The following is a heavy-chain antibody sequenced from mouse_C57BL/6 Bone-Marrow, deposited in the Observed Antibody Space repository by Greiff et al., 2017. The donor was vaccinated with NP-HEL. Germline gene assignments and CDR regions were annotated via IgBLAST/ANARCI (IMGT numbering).Heavy chain of an antibody. V-gene: IGHV5-9*01. Sequence: EVKLVESGGGLVKPGGSLKLSCAASGFTFSSYTMSWVRQTPEKRLEWVATISGGGGNTNYPDSFKGRFTISRDNAKNTLYLQMSSLRSEDTALYYCARHPHLGYYAMDYWGQGTSVTVSS. CDR2: ISGGGGNT. J-gene: IGHJ4*01. CDR1: GFTFSSYT. CDR3: ARHPHLGYYAMDY.